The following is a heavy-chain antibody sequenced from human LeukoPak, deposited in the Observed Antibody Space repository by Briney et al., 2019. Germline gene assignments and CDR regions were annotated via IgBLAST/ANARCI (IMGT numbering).Heavy chain of an antibody. CDR1: GYTFTSYA. Sequence: EASVKVSCKASGYTFTSYAMNWVRQAPGQGLEWMGWINTNTGNPTYAQGFTGRFVFSLDTSVSTAYLQISSLKAEDTAVYYCARVFVRAGPVPVVAATLWAFDIWGQGTMVTVSS. V-gene: IGHV7-4-1*02. CDR2: INTNTGNP. J-gene: IGHJ3*02. D-gene: IGHD2-15*01. CDR3: ARVFVRAGPVPVVAATLWAFDI.